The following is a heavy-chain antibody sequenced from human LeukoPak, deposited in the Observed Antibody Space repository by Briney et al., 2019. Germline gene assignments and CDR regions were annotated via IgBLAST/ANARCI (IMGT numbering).Heavy chain of an antibody. Sequence: SETLSLTCAVYGGSFSGYYWSWIRQPPGKGLEWIAYIHYSGSTHYNPSLKSRVTISLDTSKNQFSLKLSSVTAADTAVYYCARSPGWAAAGNEYYFDYWGQGILVTVSS. D-gene: IGHD6-13*01. V-gene: IGHV4-59*01. CDR2: IHYSGST. CDR3: ARSPGWAAAGNEYYFDY. CDR1: GGSFSGYY. J-gene: IGHJ4*02.